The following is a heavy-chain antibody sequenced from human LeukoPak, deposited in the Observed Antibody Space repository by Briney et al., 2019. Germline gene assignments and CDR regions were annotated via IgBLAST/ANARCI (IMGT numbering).Heavy chain of an antibody. V-gene: IGHV1-8*01. CDR2: MNPNSGNT. D-gene: IGHD1-26*01. J-gene: IGHJ3*02. CDR1: GYTFTSYD. CDR3: ARGWEPNDAFDI. Sequence: ASVEVSCKASGYTFTSYDINWVRQATGQGLEWMGWMNPNSGNTGYAQKFQGRVTMTRNTSISTAYMELSSLRSEDTAVYYCARGWEPNDAFDIWGQGTMVTVSS.